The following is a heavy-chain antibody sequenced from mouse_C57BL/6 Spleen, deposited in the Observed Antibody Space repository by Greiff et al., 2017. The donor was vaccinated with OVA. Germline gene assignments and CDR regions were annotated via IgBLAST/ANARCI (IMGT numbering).Heavy chain of an antibody. CDR2: IYPGDGDT. Sequence: VMLVESGPELVKPGASVKISCKASGYAFSSSWMNWVKQRPGKGLEWIGRIYPGDGDTNYNGKFKGKATLTADKSSSTAYMQLSSLTSEDSAVYFCARLTGTVYYFDYWGQGTTLTVSS. CDR3: ARLTGTVYYFDY. CDR1: GYAFSSSW. J-gene: IGHJ2*01. V-gene: IGHV1-82*01. D-gene: IGHD4-1*01.